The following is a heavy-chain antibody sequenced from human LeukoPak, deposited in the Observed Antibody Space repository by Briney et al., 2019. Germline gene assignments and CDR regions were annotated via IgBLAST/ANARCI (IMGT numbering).Heavy chain of an antibody. J-gene: IGHJ1*01. CDR3: ARAPSEIGGYYPEYFRH. V-gene: IGHV3-74*01. Sequence: QPGGSLRLSCAASGFTFSSYWMHWVRQAPGKGLVWASRIKSDGSTRYADSVKGRFTISRDNAKNTVSLQMTSLRAEDTGVYYCARAPSEIGGYYPEYFRHWGQGTLVIVSS. D-gene: IGHD3-22*01. CDR1: GFTFSSYW. CDR2: IKSDGST.